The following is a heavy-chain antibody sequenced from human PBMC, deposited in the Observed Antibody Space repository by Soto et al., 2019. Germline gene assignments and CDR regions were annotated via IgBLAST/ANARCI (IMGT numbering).Heavy chain of an antibody. CDR2: INPSADST. D-gene: IGHD6-19*01. J-gene: IGHJ5*02. CDR1: GYTFTAYY. CDR3: VRDNGGGRYHLDP. V-gene: IGHV1-46*01. Sequence: ASVTVSCKSSGYTFTAYYIHWVRQAPGQGLEWTGVINPSADSTSYAQKFQGRVTMTRDTSTSTVYMELSSLRSEDTAVYYCVRDNGGGRYHLDPWGPGTLVTVSS.